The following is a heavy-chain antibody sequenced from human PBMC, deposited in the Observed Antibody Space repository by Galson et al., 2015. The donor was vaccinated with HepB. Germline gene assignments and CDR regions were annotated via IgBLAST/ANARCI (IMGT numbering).Heavy chain of an antibody. J-gene: IGHJ3*02. CDR3: AADRSGSYDDAFDI. CDR1: GFTFTSSA. CDR2: IVVGSGNT. V-gene: IGHV1-58*01. D-gene: IGHD1-26*01. Sequence: SVKVSCKASGFTFTSSAVQWVRQARGQRLEWIGWIVVGSGNTNYAQKFQERVTITRDMSTSTAYMELSSLRSEDTAVYYCAADRSGSYDDAFDIWGQGTMVTVSS.